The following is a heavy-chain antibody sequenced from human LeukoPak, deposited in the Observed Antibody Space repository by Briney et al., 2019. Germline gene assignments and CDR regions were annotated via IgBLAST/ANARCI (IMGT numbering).Heavy chain of an antibody. CDR1: GFTFSSYG. D-gene: IGHD6-6*01. CDR3: ARNIDQWSIAARGASDY. Sequence: GGSLRLSCAASGFTFSSYGMHWVRQAPGKGLEWVAAISYDGSNKYYADSVKGRFTISRDNSKNTLYLQMNSLRAEDTAVYYCARNIDQWSIAARGASDYWGQGTLVTVSS. CDR2: ISYDGSNK. V-gene: IGHV3-30*03. J-gene: IGHJ4*02.